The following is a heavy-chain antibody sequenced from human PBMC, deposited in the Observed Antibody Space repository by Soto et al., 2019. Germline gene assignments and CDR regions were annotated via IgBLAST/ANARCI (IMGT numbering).Heavy chain of an antibody. CDR2: SYYSGTT. CDR3: TRGYNGNDNYFDP. D-gene: IGHD5-12*01. Sequence: SETLSLTCTVSGASISVHSYYWTWIRQPPGKGLEWIGSSYYSGTTYFNPSLKSRATISVDTSKNQFSLRRTSVTAADTAIYYCTRGYNGNDNYFDPWGPGALVTVSS. CDR1: GASISVHSYY. J-gene: IGHJ5*02. V-gene: IGHV4-39*01.